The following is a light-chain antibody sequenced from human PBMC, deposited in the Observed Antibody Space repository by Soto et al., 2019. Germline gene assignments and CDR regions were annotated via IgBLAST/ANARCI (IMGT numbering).Light chain of an antibody. Sequence: DIQMTQSPSTLAASVGDRVTITCRAGQSISNWFAWYQQKPGKAPKVLIYDASSLERRVPSRFSGSGSGTEFTLTNSTLQPDAIATYYCLQYNSYSKTFGQGTKVDIK. V-gene: IGKV1-5*01. CDR1: QSISNW. J-gene: IGKJ1*01. CDR2: DAS. CDR3: LQYNSYSKT.